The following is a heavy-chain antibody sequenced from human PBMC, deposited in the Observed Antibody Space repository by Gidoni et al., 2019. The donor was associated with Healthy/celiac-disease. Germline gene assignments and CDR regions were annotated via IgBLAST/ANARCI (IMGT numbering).Heavy chain of an antibody. CDR2: ILFDGSNT. D-gene: IGHD1-1*01. CDR3: ARKGDWNVGMYV. V-gene: IGHV3-33*01. Sequence: QVQLVESGGGVVHPGRSRRRTCSAYGVTFSNYFTQWVRQAPGKGLEWVAVILFDGSNTSYVDSVKGRFTISRYNSKNTLYLQMNSLRAEDTAVYYCARKGDWNVGMYVWGQGTTVTVSS. J-gene: IGHJ6*02. CDR1: GVTFSNYF.